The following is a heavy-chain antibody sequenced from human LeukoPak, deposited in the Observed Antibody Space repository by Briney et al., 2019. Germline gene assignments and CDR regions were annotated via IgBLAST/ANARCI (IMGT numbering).Heavy chain of an antibody. D-gene: IGHD5-18*01. Sequence: GRSLRLSCAASGFTFDDYAMHWVRQAPGKGLEWVSGISWNSGSIGYADSVKGRFTISRVNAKNSLYLQMNSLRAEDTALYYCAKAVEMATAPFDYWGQGTLVTVSS. J-gene: IGHJ4*02. V-gene: IGHV3-9*01. CDR1: GFTFDDYA. CDR2: ISWNSGSI. CDR3: AKAVEMATAPFDY.